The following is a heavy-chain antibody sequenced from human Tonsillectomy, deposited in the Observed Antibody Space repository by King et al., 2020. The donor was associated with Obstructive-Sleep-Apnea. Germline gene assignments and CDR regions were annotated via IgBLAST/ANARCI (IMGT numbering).Heavy chain of an antibody. V-gene: IGHV4-59*01. J-gene: IGHJ5*02. CDR3: ARGRGDCSSTSCYVGQFDP. CDR1: GGSISSYY. Sequence: VQLQESGPGLVKPSETLSLTCTVSGGSISSYYWNWIRQPPGKGLEWIGYIYYSGSTNYNPSLKSRVTISVDTSKNQFSLKLTSVTAADTAVYYCARGRGDCSSTSCYVGQFDPWGLGTLVTVSS. CDR2: IYYSGST. D-gene: IGHD2-2*01.